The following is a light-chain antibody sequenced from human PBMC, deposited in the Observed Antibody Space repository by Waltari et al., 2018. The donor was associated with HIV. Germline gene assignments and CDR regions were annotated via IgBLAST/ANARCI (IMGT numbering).Light chain of an antibody. V-gene: IGLV2-14*01. J-gene: IGLJ1*01. CDR1: SSDVGCYNY. Sequence: QSALTQPASVSGSPGPSTTISCTGTSSDVGCYNYVSWYQQHTGKAPKLMIYEVSNRPSGVSNRFSGSKSGNTASLTISGLQAEDEADYYCSSYTSSISYVFGTGTKVTVL. CDR2: EVS. CDR3: SSYTSSISYV.